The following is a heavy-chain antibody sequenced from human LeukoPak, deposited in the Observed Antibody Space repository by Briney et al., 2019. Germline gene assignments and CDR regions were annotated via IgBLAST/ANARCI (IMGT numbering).Heavy chain of an antibody. J-gene: IGHJ4*02. CDR2: ISYDGSNK. Sequence: PGGSLRLSCAASGFTFSSYAMSWVRQAPGKGLEWVAAISYDGSNKYYADSVKGRFTISRDNSKNTLYLQMNSMRAEDTAVYYCSDGGDFDYWGQGTLVTVSS. V-gene: IGHV3-30*04. D-gene: IGHD3-3*01. CDR1: GFTFSSYA. CDR3: SDGGDFDY.